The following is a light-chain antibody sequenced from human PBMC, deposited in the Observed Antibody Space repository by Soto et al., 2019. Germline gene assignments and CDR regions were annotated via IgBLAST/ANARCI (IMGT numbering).Light chain of an antibody. Sequence: PGESATLSCRASQSVSSSYLSWYQQKPGQAPRLLIHGTSDRATGIRDRFSGSGSGTDFTLTITSLEPEDFAVYYCQQYGRLPPYTFGQGTKLEIK. J-gene: IGKJ2*01. CDR1: QSVSSSY. CDR3: QQYGRLPPYT. CDR2: GTS. V-gene: IGKV3-20*01.